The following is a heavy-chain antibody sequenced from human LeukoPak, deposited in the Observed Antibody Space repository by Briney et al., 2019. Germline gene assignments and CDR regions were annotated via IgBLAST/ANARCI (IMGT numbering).Heavy chain of an antibody. V-gene: IGHV3-11*06. Sequence: GGSLRLSCAASGFTFSDYYTSWIRQAPGKGLEWVSYISSSSSYTNYADSVKGRFTISRDNAKNSPYLRMNSLRAEDTAVYYCARREVTREIDYWGQGTLVTVSS. J-gene: IGHJ4*02. D-gene: IGHD5-18*01. CDR2: ISSSSSYT. CDR3: ARREVTREIDY. CDR1: GFTFSDYY.